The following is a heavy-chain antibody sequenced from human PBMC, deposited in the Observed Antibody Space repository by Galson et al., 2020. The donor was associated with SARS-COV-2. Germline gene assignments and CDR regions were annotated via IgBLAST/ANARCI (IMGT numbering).Heavy chain of an antibody. CDR2: ISYDASNK. J-gene: IGHJ3*02. Sequence: SLRLSCAASGFTFSTYALHWVRQAPGKGLEWVAVISYDASNKYYADSVKGRFTISRDNSKNTLYLQMNSLRAEDTAVYYCARTRGGNYHDAFDIWGQGTMVTVSS. D-gene: IGHD1-26*01. CDR3: ARTRGGNYHDAFDI. V-gene: IGHV3-30*04. CDR1: GFTFSTYA.